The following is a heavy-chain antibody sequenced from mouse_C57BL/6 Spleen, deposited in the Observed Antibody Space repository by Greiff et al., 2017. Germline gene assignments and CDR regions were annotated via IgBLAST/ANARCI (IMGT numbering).Heavy chain of an antibody. CDR3: AFYGNAMDY. Sequence: QVQLQQPGAELVMPGASVKLSCKASGYTFTSYWMQWVKQRPGHGLEWIGEIDPADSYTNYNQKFKGKSTLTVDKSSSTAYMQLSSLTSEDSAVYYCAFYGNAMDYWGQGTSVTVSS. CDR2: IDPADSYT. J-gene: IGHJ4*01. V-gene: IGHV1-69*01. D-gene: IGHD1-1*01. CDR1: GYTFTSYW.